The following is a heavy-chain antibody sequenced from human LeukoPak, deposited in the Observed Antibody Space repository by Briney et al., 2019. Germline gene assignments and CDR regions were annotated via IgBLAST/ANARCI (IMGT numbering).Heavy chain of an antibody. CDR3: ARDWQPYYYYYGLDV. V-gene: IGHV3-30*03. D-gene: IGHD6-13*01. CDR2: ISYDGSNK. J-gene: IGHJ6*02. CDR1: GFTFSSYG. Sequence: GRSLRLSCAASGFTFSSYGMHWVRQAPGKGLEWVAVISYDGSNKYYADSVKGRFTISRDNSKNTLSLQMNSLRDEDTAVYYCARDWQPYYYYYGLDVWGQGTTVIVSS.